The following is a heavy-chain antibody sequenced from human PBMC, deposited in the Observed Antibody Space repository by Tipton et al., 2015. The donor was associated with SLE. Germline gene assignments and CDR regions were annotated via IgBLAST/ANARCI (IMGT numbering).Heavy chain of an antibody. CDR2: INGDGSTT. D-gene: IGHD2/OR15-2a*01. V-gene: IGHV3-74*01. CDR1: GFTFTSYW. CDR3: TRVESTSWAFDI. Sequence: GSLRLSCAASGFTFTSYWMHWVRQAPGKGLVWVSRINGDGSTTNYADSVKGRFTISRDNAKNTLYLQMNSLRAEDTAVYYCTRVESTSWAFDIWGQGTLVTVSS. J-gene: IGHJ4*02.